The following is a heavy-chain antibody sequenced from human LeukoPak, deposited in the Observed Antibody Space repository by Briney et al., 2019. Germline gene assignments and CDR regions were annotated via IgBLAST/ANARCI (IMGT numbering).Heavy chain of an antibody. CDR3: ALGGYCSSTSCYPEYYFDY. V-gene: IGHV1-69*13. Sequence: ASVKVSCKASGGTFSSYAISWVRQAPGQGLEWMGGIIPIFGTANYAQKFQGRVTITADESTSTAYMELSSLRSEDTAVYYCALGGYCSSTSCYPEYYFDYWGQGTLVTVSS. D-gene: IGHD2-2*01. J-gene: IGHJ4*02. CDR1: GGTFSSYA. CDR2: IIPIFGTA.